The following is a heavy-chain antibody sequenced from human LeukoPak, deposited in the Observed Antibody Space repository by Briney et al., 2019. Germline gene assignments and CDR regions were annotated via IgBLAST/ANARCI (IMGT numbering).Heavy chain of an antibody. Sequence: TSVKVSCKASGFTFTSSAMQWVRQAPGQRLERIGWIVVGSGNTNYAQKFQERVTITRDMSTSTAYMELSSLRSEDTAVYYCAGGNHYDFWSGDGYFDYWGQGTLVTVSS. D-gene: IGHD3-3*01. CDR2: IVVGSGNT. V-gene: IGHV1-58*02. CDR3: AGGNHYDFWSGDGYFDY. J-gene: IGHJ4*02. CDR1: GFTFTSSA.